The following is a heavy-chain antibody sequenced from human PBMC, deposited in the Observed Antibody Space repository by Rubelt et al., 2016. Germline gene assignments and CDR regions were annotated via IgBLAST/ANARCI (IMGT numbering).Heavy chain of an antibody. Sequence: QVQLVQSGAEVKKPGSSVKVSCKASGGTFSSYAISWVRQAPGPGLEWMGGIIPTFGTANDAQKFHGRGTITADESTSTAYMELSSLRSEDTAVYYCVRVQYSSGWYFDYWGQGTLVTVSS. CDR3: VRVQYSSGWYFDY. D-gene: IGHD6-19*01. V-gene: IGHV1-69*01. CDR2: IIPTFGTA. J-gene: IGHJ4*02. CDR1: GGTFSSYA.